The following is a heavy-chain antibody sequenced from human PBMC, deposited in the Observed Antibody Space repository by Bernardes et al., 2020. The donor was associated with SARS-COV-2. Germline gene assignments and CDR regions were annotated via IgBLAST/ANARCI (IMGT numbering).Heavy chain of an antibody. CDR3: AKVFYDFWSGYEVYYYYYGMDV. V-gene: IGHV3-23*01. D-gene: IGHD3-3*01. J-gene: IGHJ6*02. CDR2: ISGSGGST. CDR1: GFTFSSYA. Sequence: EGSLRLSCAASGFTFSSYAMSWVRQAPGKGLEWVSAISGSGGSTYYADSVKGRFTISRDNSKNTLYLQMNSLRAEDTAVYYCAKVFYDFWSGYEVYYYYYGMDVWGQGTTVTVSS.